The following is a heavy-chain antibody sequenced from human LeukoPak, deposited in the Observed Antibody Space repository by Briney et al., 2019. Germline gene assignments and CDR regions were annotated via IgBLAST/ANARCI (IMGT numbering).Heavy chain of an antibody. J-gene: IGHJ4*02. CDR2: INHSGST. CDR3: ARGWTWIQLWFDY. Sequence: SETLSLTCAVSGGSFSGYYWSWIRQPPGKGLEWIGEINHSGSTNYNPSLKSRVTISVDTSKNQFSLKLSSVTAADTAVYYCARGWTWIQLWFDYWGQGTLVTVSS. V-gene: IGHV4-34*01. D-gene: IGHD5-18*01. CDR1: GGSFSGYY.